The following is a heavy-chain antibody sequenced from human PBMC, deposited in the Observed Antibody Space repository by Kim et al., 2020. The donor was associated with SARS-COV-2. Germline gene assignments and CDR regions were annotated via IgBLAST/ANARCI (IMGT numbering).Heavy chain of an antibody. CDR2: ISYSGNT. Sequence: SETLSLTCSVSGGSISSGGKFWAWLRQHPAKGLEWIGYISYSGNTHYSPSLRSRVSISLQTSENQFSLELTSVTAADTAVYYFSRRLPIEIWVQGSL. CDR1: GGSISSGGKF. CDR3: SRRLPIEI. V-gene: IGHV4-31*03. J-gene: IGHJ4*02.